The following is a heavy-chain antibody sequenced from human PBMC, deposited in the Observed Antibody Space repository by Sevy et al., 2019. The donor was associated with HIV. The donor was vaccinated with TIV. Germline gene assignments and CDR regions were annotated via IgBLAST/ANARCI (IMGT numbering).Heavy chain of an antibody. V-gene: IGHV3-30*19. CDR1: GFTFSSYG. D-gene: IGHD6-19*01. CDR2: ISFDGSDK. CDR3: ARDSITNGWYRGYYFDY. J-gene: IGHJ4*02. Sequence: CLRLSCEASGFTFSSYGMHWVRQAPGKGLERVAVISFDGSDKYYADAVKGRFTISRDNSKNTLYLQMNSLRAEDKSLYYCARDSITNGWYRGYYFDYWGQGALVSVSS.